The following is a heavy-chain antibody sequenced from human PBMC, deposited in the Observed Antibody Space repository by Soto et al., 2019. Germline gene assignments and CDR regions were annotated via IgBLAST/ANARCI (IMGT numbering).Heavy chain of an antibody. CDR3: ASGIYGDYRDY. CDR1: GFTFSSYS. Sequence: EVQLVESGGGLVQPGGSLRLSCAASGFTFSSYSMNWVRQAPGKGLEWVSYISSSSSTIYYADSVKGRFTISRDNAKNSLYLQMNSRRAEDTAVYYCASGIYGDYRDYWGQGTLVTVSS. D-gene: IGHD4-17*01. J-gene: IGHJ4*02. CDR2: ISSSSSTI. V-gene: IGHV3-48*01.